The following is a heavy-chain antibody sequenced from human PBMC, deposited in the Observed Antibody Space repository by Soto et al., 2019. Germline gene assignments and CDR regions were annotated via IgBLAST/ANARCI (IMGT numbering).Heavy chain of an antibody. Sequence: ASVKVSCKASGYTFTSYGISWVRQAPGQGLEWMGWISAYNGNTNYAQKLQGRVTMTTDTSTSTAYMELRSLRSDDTAVYYCARTPPDRYCTNGVCYSWFDPWGQGTLVTVSS. J-gene: IGHJ5*02. CDR2: ISAYNGNT. V-gene: IGHV1-18*01. CDR3: ARTPPDRYCTNGVCYSWFDP. D-gene: IGHD2-8*01. CDR1: GYTFTSYG.